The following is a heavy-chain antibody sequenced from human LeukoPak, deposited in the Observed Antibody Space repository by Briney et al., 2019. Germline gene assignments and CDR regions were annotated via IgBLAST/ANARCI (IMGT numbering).Heavy chain of an antibody. CDR2: IYTSGST. CDR1: GGSISSGSYY. CDR3: ATTQARNDAFDI. J-gene: IGHJ3*02. V-gene: IGHV4-61*02. D-gene: IGHD1-14*01. Sequence: PSQTLSLTCTVSGGSISSGSYYWSWIRQPAGKGLEWIGRIYTSGSTNYNPSLESRVTISVDTSKNQFSLKLSSVTAADTAVYYCATTQARNDAFDIWGQGTMVTVSS.